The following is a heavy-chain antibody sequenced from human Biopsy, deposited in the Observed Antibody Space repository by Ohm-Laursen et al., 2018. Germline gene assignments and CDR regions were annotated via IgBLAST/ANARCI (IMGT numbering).Heavy chain of an antibody. J-gene: IGHJ1*01. CDR1: GGSISSYY. V-gene: IGHV4-4*07. D-gene: IGHD4/OR15-4a*01. CDR3: ARSTDYGNSYFQY. Sequence: TLSLTCTVSGGSISSYYWNWIRQPAGGGLEYIGRLYTTGSTNYNPSLRSRVTMSADTSKNQFSLNLRSVTAADTAVYFCARSTDYGNSYFQYWGQGILVTVSS. CDR2: LYTTGST.